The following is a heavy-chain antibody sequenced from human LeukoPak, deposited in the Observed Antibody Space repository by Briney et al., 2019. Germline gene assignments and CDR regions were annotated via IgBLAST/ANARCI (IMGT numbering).Heavy chain of an antibody. CDR3: AKDAVGFGRAYYMDV. CDR1: GFTFSSYA. V-gene: IGHV3-23*01. D-gene: IGHD3-10*01. Sequence: GGSLRLSSAASGFTFSSYAMMGVGQAPGNGREWVACVIGSIGSTYYADSVKRRFPISRDNSKNTLNLQMNRLRPGDTAVYYCAKDAVGFGRAYYMDVWGKGNTVTVSS. CDR2: VIGSIGST. J-gene: IGHJ6*03.